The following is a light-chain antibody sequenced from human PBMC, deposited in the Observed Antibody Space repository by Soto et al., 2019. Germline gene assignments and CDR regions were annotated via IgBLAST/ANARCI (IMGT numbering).Light chain of an antibody. CDR1: SSDVGGYNY. CDR2: DVS. V-gene: IGLV2-14*01. J-gene: IGLJ2*01. Sequence: QSALTQPASVSGSPGQSITISCTGTSSDVGGYNYVSWYQQHPGKAPKLMIYDVSNRPSGVSNRFSGSKSGNTASLTISGLQDEDEADYYCSSSTSSSTLGVFGAGTKLTAL. CDR3: SSSTSSSTLGV.